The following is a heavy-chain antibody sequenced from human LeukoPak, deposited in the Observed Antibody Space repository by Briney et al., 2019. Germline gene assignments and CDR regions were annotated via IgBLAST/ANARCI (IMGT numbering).Heavy chain of an antibody. CDR3: AREYSSSSGRSFDY. CDR1: GFTFSSYA. D-gene: IGHD6-6*01. J-gene: IGHJ4*02. V-gene: IGHV3-48*01. Sequence: GGSLRLSCAASGFTFSSYAMSWVRQAPGKGLEWVSYISPSATTIYYADSVKGRFTISRDNAKNSLYLQMNSLRAEDTAVYYCAREYSSSSGRSFDYWGQGTLVTVSS. CDR2: ISPSATTI.